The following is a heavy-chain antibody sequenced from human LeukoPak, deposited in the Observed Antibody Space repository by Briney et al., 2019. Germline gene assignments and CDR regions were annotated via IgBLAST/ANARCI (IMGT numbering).Heavy chain of an antibody. J-gene: IGHJ6*02. D-gene: IGHD6-13*01. Sequence: GGSLRLSCAASGFTFSSYSMNWVRQAPGKGLEWVSSISSSSSYIYYADSVKGRFTISGDNAKNSLYLQMNSLGAEDTAVYYCARDGYSSSWYGPDYYYGMDVWGQGTTVTVSS. CDR1: GFTFSSYS. CDR2: ISSSSSYI. V-gene: IGHV3-21*01. CDR3: ARDGYSSSWYGPDYYYGMDV.